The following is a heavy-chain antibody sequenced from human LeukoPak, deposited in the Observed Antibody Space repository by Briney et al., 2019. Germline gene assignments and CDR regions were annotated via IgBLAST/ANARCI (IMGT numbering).Heavy chain of an antibody. D-gene: IGHD1-26*01. CDR1: GFTFSNAW. J-gene: IGHJ4*02. CDR2: IKSKTAGGTI. Sequence: GGSLRLSCAASGFTFSNAWMTWVRQAPGKGLEWVGRIKSKTAGGTIDYAAPVKGRFTISRDDSKNTLYLQMNSLKTEDIAVYYCTTGESMVGSTIHIRWADWGQGTLVTVSS. V-gene: IGHV3-15*01. CDR3: TTGESMVGSTIHIRWAD.